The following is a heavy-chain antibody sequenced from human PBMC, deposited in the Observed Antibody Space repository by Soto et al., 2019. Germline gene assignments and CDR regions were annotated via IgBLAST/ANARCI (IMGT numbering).Heavy chain of an antibody. CDR2: IYVTGAV. CDR3: ARIRIATNNCKWFDT. V-gene: IGHV4-31*03. Sequence: TLSLPFSVSGAALNSGKYYWSWIRQVPGKGLEWIGHIYVTGAVDYNPSLRDRITISQDTSERQFSLNLRLVTAADTAVYYCARIRIATNNCKWFDTWGQGTLVTVSS. CDR1: GAALNSGKYY. J-gene: IGHJ5*02. D-gene: IGHD1-20*01.